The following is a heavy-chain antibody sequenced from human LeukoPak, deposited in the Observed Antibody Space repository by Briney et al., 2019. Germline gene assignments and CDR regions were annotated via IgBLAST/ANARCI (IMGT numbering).Heavy chain of an antibody. J-gene: IGHJ4*02. V-gene: IGHV1-18*01. CDR2: ISGYDGNT. CDR1: GYTFTSYG. CDR3: ARESHVTREDY. D-gene: IGHD3-10*01. Sequence: GASVKVSCKASGYTFTSYGISWVRQAPGQGLEWMGWISGYDGNTDYAQKFQGRLTMTTDTSTSTAYMELRSLRSDDTAVYYCARESHVTREDYWGRGTLVTVSS.